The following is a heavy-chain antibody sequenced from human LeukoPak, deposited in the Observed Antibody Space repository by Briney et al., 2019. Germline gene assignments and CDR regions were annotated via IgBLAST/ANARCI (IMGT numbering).Heavy chain of an antibody. Sequence: SETLSLTCTVSGGSISSSSYYWGWIRQPPGKGLEWIGSIYYSGSTYYNPSLKSRVTISVDTSKNQFSLKLSSVTAADTAVYYCARELEPLGYDYYYMDVWGKGTTVTVSS. V-gene: IGHV4-39*07. D-gene: IGHD1-1*01. J-gene: IGHJ6*03. CDR2: IYYSGST. CDR1: GGSISSSSYY. CDR3: ARELEPLGYDYYYMDV.